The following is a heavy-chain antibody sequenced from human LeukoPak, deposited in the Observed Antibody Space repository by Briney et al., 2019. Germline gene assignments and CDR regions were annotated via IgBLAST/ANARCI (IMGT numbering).Heavy chain of an antibody. CDR1: GFTFSSYD. V-gene: IGHV3-13*01. CDR3: ARESQDYFDY. Sequence: GGSLRLSCAASGFTFSSYDMHWVRQATGKGLEWVSAIDTAGDTYYPGSVKGRFTISRENAKNSLYLQMNSLRAGDTAVYYCARESQDYFDYWGQGTLVTVSS. CDR2: IDTAGDT. J-gene: IGHJ4*02.